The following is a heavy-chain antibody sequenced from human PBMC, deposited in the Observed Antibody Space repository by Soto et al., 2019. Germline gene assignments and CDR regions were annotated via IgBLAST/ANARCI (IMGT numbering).Heavy chain of an antibody. CDR1: GFNFTYNA. V-gene: IGHV3-30*04. CDR3: ARDWLRRDDILTPSWNFNL. D-gene: IGHD3-9*01. Sequence: QEQLVESGGGVVRPGKSLRLSCEASGFNFTYNAMHWVRQAPGKGLEWVAVISFNGRKKFYARSVKGRFTISRDNSKNTLYLQINNLRPGDTAVYYCARDWLRRDDILTPSWNFNLWGQGTLSLP. J-gene: IGHJ2*01. CDR2: ISFNGRKK.